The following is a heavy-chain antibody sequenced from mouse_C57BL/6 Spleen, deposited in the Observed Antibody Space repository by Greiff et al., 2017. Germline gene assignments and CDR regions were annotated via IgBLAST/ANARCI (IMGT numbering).Heavy chain of an antibody. CDR3: CTYYYGSSSFAY. D-gene: IGHD1-1*01. Sequence: VQLQQSGPELVKPGASVKISCKASGYSFTDYNMNWVKQSHGKSLEWIGVINPNYGTTSYNQKFKGKATLPVDQSSSTAYMQLNSLTSEYSAVYYCCTYYYGSSSFAYWGQGTLVTVSA. J-gene: IGHJ3*01. CDR1: GYSFTDYN. V-gene: IGHV1-39*01. CDR2: INPNYGTT.